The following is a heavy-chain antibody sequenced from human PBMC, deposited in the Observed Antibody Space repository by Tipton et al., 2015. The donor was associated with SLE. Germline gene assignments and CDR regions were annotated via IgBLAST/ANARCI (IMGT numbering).Heavy chain of an antibody. CDR2: IYYSVST. Sequence: TLSLTCTVSGGSVSSGSYYWSWIRQPPGKGLEWIGYIYYSVSTNYNPSLKSRVTISVDTSKNQFSLKLSSVTAADTAVYYCAVITMVRGVSFDYWGQGTLVTVSS. CDR3: AVITMVRGVSFDY. CDR1: GGSVSSGSYY. D-gene: IGHD3-10*01. V-gene: IGHV4-61*01. J-gene: IGHJ4*02.